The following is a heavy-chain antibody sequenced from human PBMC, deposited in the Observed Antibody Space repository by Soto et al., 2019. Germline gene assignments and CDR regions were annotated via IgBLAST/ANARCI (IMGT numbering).Heavy chain of an antibody. CDR3: ARDKPYPYGDYGENAFDI. CDR2: IYSGGST. J-gene: IGHJ3*02. Sequence: GGSLRLSCAASGFTVSSNYMSWVRQAPGKGLEWVSVIYSGGSTYYADSVKGRFTISRDNSKNTLYLQMNSLRAEDTAVYYCARDKPYPYGDYGENAFDIWGQGTMVTVSS. CDR1: GFTVSSNY. D-gene: IGHD4-17*01. V-gene: IGHV3-66*01.